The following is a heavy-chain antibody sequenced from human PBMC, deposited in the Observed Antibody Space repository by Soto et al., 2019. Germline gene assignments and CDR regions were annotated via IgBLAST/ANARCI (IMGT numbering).Heavy chain of an antibody. CDR3: ARAPTVVTPRFDP. D-gene: IGHD3-22*01. Sequence: EVQLVESGGGLVQPGRSLRLSCAASGFMFDDFAMHWVRQAPGKGLEWVSGISWNSGDVSYADSVKGRFTISRDNAKNSVYLHLNRMTREYTTLYYGARAPTVVTPRFDPWGQGNLVNVSS. CDR2: ISWNSGDV. J-gene: IGHJ5*02. V-gene: IGHV3-9*01. CDR1: GFMFDDFA.